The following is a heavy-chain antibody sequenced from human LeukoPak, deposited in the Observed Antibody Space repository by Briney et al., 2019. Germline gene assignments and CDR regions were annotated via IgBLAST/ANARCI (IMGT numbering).Heavy chain of an antibody. V-gene: IGHV3-33*01. CDR1: GFTFSSFG. Sequence: GGSLRLSCAASGFTFSSFGIHWVRQAPGKGLEWVAVIWSDGTKTYYGDSVKGRFTISRDTSRDTVYLQMNSLRAEDTAVYYCARDCDTNSRYSWFDPWGQGTLVTVSS. CDR3: ARDCDTNSRYSWFDP. CDR2: IWSDGTKT. D-gene: IGHD6-13*01. J-gene: IGHJ5*02.